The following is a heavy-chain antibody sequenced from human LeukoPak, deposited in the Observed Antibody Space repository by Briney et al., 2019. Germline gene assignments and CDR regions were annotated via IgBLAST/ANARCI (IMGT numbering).Heavy chain of an antibody. D-gene: IGHD2-2*01. CDR2: ISSSGGST. CDR1: GFAFRSYA. J-gene: IGHJ4*02. V-gene: IGHV3-23*01. CDR3: ARDPEYCSSTSCFD. Sequence: GGSLRLSCAASGFAFRSYAMTWVRQAPGKGLEWVSSISSSGGSTYYADSVEGRFTISRDNSKNTLYLQMNSLRAEDTAVYYCARDPEYCSSTSCFDWGQGTLVTVSS.